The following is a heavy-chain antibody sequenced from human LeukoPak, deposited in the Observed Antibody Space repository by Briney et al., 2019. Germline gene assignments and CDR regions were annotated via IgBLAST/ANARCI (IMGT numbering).Heavy chain of an antibody. CDR3: TSNPGYSYGSLHAFDI. D-gene: IGHD5-18*01. J-gene: IGHJ3*02. CDR1: GFTFGDYS. Sequence: PGGSLRLSCTASGFTFGDYSMSWFRRAPGKGLEWVGFIRSKAYGGTTEYAASVKGRFTISRDDSRGIAYLQMNSLETEDTAVYYCTSNPGYSYGSLHAFDIWGQGTMVTVSS. V-gene: IGHV3-49*03. CDR2: IRSKAYGGTT.